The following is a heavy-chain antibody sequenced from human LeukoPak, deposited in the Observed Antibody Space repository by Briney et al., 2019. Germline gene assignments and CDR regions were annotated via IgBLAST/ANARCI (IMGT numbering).Heavy chain of an antibody. CDR3: AREYCSGGSCYFGWFDP. V-gene: IGHV4-59*11. CDR1: GGSISSHY. Sequence: PSETLSLTCTVSGGSISSHYWSWIRQPPGKGLEWIGYIYYSGSTIYNPSLKSRVTISVDTSKNQFSLKLSSVTAADTAVYYCAREYCSGGSCYFGWFDPWGQGTLVTVSS. CDR2: IYYSGST. D-gene: IGHD2-15*01. J-gene: IGHJ5*02.